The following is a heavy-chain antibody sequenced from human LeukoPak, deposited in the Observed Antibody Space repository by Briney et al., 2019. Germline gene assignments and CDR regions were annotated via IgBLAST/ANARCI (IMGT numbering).Heavy chain of an antibody. Sequence: PGGSLRLSCAASGFTLSSYGMHGARQAPGKGLEWVAVIWYDGSNKYYADSVKGRFTISRDNSENTLYLQMNSLRAEDTAVYYCARDLKYYYDSSGYYPPGIKNYYGMDVWGQGTTVTVSS. CDR3: ARDLKYYYDSSGYYPPGIKNYYGMDV. J-gene: IGHJ6*02. D-gene: IGHD3-22*01. CDR2: IWYDGSNK. V-gene: IGHV3-33*01. CDR1: GFTLSSYG.